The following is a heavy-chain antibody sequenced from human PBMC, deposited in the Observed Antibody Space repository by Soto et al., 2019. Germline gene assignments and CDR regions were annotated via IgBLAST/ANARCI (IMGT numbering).Heavy chain of an antibody. CDR3: ATGSARFDF. D-gene: IGHD6-6*01. CDR2: IKSQVDGGTT. V-gene: IGHV3-15*01. J-gene: IGHJ5*01. CDR1: GFTFTDAW. Sequence: EVQLVESGGGSVNPGGSVRLSCAASGFTFTDAWMNWVRQVPGEGLEWVGHIKSQVDGGTTDSAAALDGRVTISRDDSEIMVYLQMNRLRTDDTAVYYCATGSARFDFWGQGTLVTVSS.